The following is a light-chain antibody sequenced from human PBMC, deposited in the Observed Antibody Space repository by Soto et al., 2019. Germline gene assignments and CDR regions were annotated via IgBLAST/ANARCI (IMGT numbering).Light chain of an antibody. Sequence: QSVLTQPPSASGTPGQRVTIPCSGSSPNIGSHTVNWYQQLPGTAPKLLVYSSNQRPSGVPDRFSGSKSGTSASLAISGLQSEDEADYYCAAWDGSLNGVVFGGGTKLTVL. CDR2: SSN. CDR3: AAWDGSLNGVV. J-gene: IGLJ2*01. CDR1: SPNIGSHT. V-gene: IGLV1-44*01.